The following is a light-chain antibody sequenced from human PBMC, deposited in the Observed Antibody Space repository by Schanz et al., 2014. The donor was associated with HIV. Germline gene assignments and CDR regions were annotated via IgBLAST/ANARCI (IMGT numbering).Light chain of an antibody. V-gene: IGLV1-47*01. Sequence: QSVLTQPPSASGTPGQRVTISCSVSSSNIGSNAVNWYQQLPGTAPNLLFSRNNQRPSGVPDRFSGSKSGTSASLAISGLRFEDEADYYCAAWDDSLSGRVFGGGTKLTVL. CDR3: AAWDDSLSGRV. J-gene: IGLJ3*02. CDR1: SSNIGSNA. CDR2: RNN.